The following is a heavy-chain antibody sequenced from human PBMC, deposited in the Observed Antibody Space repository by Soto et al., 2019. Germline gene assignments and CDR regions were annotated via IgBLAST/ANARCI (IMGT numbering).Heavy chain of an antibody. Sequence: QPVGSLRLSCAASGFTFSSYEMNWVRQAPGKGLEWVSYISSSGSTIYYADSVKGRFTISRDNAKNSLYLQMNSLRAEDTAVYYCARNGHPGITGTTSMPFDPWGQGTLVTVSS. CDR3: ARNGHPGITGTTSMPFDP. J-gene: IGHJ5*02. D-gene: IGHD1-7*01. V-gene: IGHV3-48*03. CDR2: ISSSGSTI. CDR1: GFTFSSYE.